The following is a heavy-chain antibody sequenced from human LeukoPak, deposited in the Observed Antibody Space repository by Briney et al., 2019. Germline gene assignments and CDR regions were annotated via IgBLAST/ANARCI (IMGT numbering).Heavy chain of an antibody. J-gene: IGHJ4*02. D-gene: IGHD5-18*01. Sequence: RASVKVSCKASGYTFTSYDINWVRQATGQGLEWMGWMNPNSGNTGYAQKFQGRVIMTRNTSISTAYMELSSLRSEDTAVYYCARRGYSYGSARDYWGQGTLVTVSS. V-gene: IGHV1-8*01. CDR1: GYTFTSYD. CDR3: ARRGYSYGSARDY. CDR2: MNPNSGNT.